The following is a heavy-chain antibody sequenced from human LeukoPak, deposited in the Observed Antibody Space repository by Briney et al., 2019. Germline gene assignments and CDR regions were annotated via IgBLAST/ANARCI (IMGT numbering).Heavy chain of an antibody. Sequence: ASVKVSCKASGYSFTGYYMHWVRQAPGQGLEWMGWINPNSGGTNYAQKFQGRVTMTRDTSISTAYMELSRLRSDDTAVYYCAREFEYSSSGAFDIWGQGTMVTVSS. J-gene: IGHJ3*02. D-gene: IGHD6-6*01. CDR2: INPNSGGT. CDR3: AREFEYSSSGAFDI. V-gene: IGHV1-2*02. CDR1: GYSFTGYY.